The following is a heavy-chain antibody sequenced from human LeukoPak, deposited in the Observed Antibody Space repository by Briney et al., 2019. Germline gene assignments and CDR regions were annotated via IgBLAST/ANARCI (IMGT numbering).Heavy chain of an antibody. CDR1: GFTFSNYA. Sequence: PGGSLRLSCAASGFTFSNYAMNWVRQAPGKGLEWDSGISGGGGSTFYADSVEGRFTVSRDNSKNTLHLQMNSLRAEDTAVYYCAKDRGSGWGVSWFDPWGQGTLVTVSS. D-gene: IGHD6-19*01. J-gene: IGHJ5*02. CDR3: AKDRGSGWGVSWFDP. CDR2: ISGGGGST. V-gene: IGHV3-23*01.